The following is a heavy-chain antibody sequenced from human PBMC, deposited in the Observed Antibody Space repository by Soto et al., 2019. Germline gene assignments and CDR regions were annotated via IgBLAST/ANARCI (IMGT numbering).Heavy chain of an antibody. J-gene: IGHJ3*02. D-gene: IGHD3-3*02. CDR3: ARSTSSVHFWSGPDAFDI. Sequence: TGGSLRLSCAASGFTFSSYAMSWVRQAPGKGLEWVSAISGSGGSTYYADSVKGRFTISRDNSKNTLYLQMNSLRAEDTAVYYCARSTSSVHFWSGPDAFDIWGQGTMVTVSS. V-gene: IGHV3-23*01. CDR1: GFTFSSYA. CDR2: ISGSGGST.